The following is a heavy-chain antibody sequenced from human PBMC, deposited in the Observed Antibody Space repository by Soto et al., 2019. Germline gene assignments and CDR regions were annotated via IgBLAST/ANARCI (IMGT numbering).Heavy chain of an antibody. CDR2: ISGSGGSI. Sequence: GGSLRLSCAASGFTFSSYAMSWVRQAPGKGLEWVSAISGSGGSIYYADSVKGRFTISRDNSKNTLYLQMNSLRAEDTAVYYCASKREYYYDSSGYYPYDYWGQGTLVTVSS. V-gene: IGHV3-23*01. CDR1: GFTFSSYA. CDR3: ASKREYYYDSSGYYPYDY. D-gene: IGHD3-22*01. J-gene: IGHJ4*02.